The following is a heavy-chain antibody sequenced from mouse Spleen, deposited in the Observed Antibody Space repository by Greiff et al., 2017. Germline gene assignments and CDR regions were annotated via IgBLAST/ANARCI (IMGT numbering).Heavy chain of an antibody. D-gene: IGHD2-3*01. Sequence: VQVVESGAELVMPGASVKMSCKASGYTFTDYWMHWVKQRPGQGLEWIGAIDTSDSYTSYNQKFKGKATLTVDESSSTAYMQLSSLTSEDSAVYYCARVYDGYYGDYWGQGTTLTVSS. V-gene: IGHV1-69*01. CDR2: IDTSDSYT. CDR3: ARVYDGYYGDY. J-gene: IGHJ2*01. CDR1: GYTFTDYW.